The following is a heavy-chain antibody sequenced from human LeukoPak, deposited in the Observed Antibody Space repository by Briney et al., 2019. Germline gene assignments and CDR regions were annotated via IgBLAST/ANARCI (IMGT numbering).Heavy chain of an antibody. CDR3: ASLTNTTGYIPWYFDL. CDR2: IYYSGST. CDR1: GGSISSYY. D-gene: IGHD3-9*01. J-gene: IGHJ2*01. Sequence: SETLSLTCTVSGGSISSYYWSWIRQSPGEGLEWIGYIYYSGSTNYNPSLKSRVTISVDTSKNQFSLTLSSVTAADTAVYYCASLTNTTGYIPWYFDLWGRGTLVTVSS. V-gene: IGHV4-59*01.